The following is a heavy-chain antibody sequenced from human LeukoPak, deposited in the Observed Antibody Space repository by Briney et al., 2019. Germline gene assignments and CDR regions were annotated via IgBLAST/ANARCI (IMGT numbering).Heavy chain of an antibody. D-gene: IGHD3-10*01. J-gene: IGHJ4*02. CDR3: AKDMAAYYYASGNIDY. Sequence: GGSPRLSCAASGFTFDDYAMHWVRQAPGKGLEWVSLISWDGGGTYYADTVKGRFTISRDNSKNSLYLQMNSLRAEDTALYYCAKDMAAYYYASGNIDYWGQGTLVTVSS. V-gene: IGHV3-43D*03. CDR2: ISWDGGGT. CDR1: GFTFDDYA.